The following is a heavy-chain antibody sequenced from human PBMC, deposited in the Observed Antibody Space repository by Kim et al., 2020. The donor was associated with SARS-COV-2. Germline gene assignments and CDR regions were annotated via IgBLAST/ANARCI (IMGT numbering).Heavy chain of an antibody. J-gene: IGHJ3*02. CDR3: ASSSSGWYDEDAFDI. V-gene: IGHV4-4*02. D-gene: IGHD6-19*01. Sequence: SETLSLTCAVSGCSISSSNWWSWVRQPPGKGLEWFGVIYHSGSTNYNPSLKSRVTISVDKSKNQFSLKLSSVTAADTAVYYCASSSSGWYDEDAFDIWGQGTMVTVSS. CDR2: IYHSGST. CDR1: GCSISSSNW.